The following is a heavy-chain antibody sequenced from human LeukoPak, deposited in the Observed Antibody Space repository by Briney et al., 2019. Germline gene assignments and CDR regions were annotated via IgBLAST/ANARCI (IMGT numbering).Heavy chain of an antibody. CDR3: ARLGLGGYMDV. CDR2: IYYSGST. Sequence: SETLSLTCTVSGGSISSSSYYWGWIRQPPGKGLEWIGSIYYSGSTYYNPSLKSRVTISVDTSKNQFSLKLSSVTAADTAVYYCARLGLGGYMDVWDKGTTVTVSS. J-gene: IGHJ6*03. V-gene: IGHV4-39*01. CDR1: GGSISSSSYY. D-gene: IGHD3/OR15-3a*01.